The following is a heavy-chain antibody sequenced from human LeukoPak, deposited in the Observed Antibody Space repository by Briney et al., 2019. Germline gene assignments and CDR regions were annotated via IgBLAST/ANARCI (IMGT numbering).Heavy chain of an antibody. CDR1: GGSISSYY. CDR3: ARGGGYSYGYTYYYYMDV. CDR2: IYYSGST. V-gene: IGHV4-59*01. Sequence: PSETLSLTCTVSGGSISSYYWSWIRQPPGKGLEWIGYIYYSGSTNYNPSLKSRVTISVDTSKNQFSLKLSSVTAADTAVYYCARGGGYSYGYTYYYYMDVWGKGTTVTISS. D-gene: IGHD5-18*01. J-gene: IGHJ6*03.